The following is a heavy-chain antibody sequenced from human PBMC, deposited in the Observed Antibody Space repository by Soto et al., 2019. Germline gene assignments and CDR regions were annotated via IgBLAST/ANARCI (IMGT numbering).Heavy chain of an antibody. CDR2: ILPVFGPP. CDR3: ARVDFLTPGPFGL. V-gene: IGHV1-69*01. Sequence: VQLVQSGAEEKKPGSSVKVSCTASGGAATNYGLSWVRQAPGQGLEWMGGILPVFGPPHYAQKFQDRLTITADASKTTWYMELTCLRTEDTATYYCARVDFLTPGPFGLWGQGTLVTVS. D-gene: IGHD3-9*01. J-gene: IGHJ4*02. CDR1: GGAATNYG.